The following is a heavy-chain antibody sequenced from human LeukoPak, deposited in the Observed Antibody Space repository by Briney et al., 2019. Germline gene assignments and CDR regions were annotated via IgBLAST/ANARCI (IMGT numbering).Heavy chain of an antibody. Sequence: GGSLRLSCAASGFTFSTYWMSWVRQAPGKGLEWVANIRQDGSEKYYVDSVKGRFTISRDNADNSLYLQMNSLKPEDTAVYYCARSYNVLTAFDYWGQETLVTVSS. CDR2: IRQDGSEK. D-gene: IGHD3-9*01. CDR3: ARSYNVLTAFDY. J-gene: IGHJ4*02. V-gene: IGHV3-7*05. CDR1: GFTFSTYW.